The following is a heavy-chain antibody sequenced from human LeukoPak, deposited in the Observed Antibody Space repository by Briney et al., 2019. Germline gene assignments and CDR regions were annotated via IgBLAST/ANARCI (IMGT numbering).Heavy chain of an antibody. D-gene: IGHD3-10*01. Sequence: PGGSLRLSCAASGFTFSSYGMHWVRQAPGKGLEWVAFIRYDGSNKYYADSVKGRFTISRDNSKNTLYLQMNSLRAEDTAVYYCAKEESGSGSYYMYYYYYMDVWGKGTTVTISS. J-gene: IGHJ6*03. CDR2: IRYDGSNK. V-gene: IGHV3-30*02. CDR1: GFTFSSYG. CDR3: AKEESGSGSYYMYYYYYMDV.